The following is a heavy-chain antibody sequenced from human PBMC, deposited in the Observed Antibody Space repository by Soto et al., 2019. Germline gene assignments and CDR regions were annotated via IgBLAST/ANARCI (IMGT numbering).Heavy chain of an antibody. CDR1: GFTFSSYG. Sequence: GGSLRLSCAASGFTFSSYGVNWVRQAPGKGLEWVSYISNSSSIIYYADSVKGRFTISRDNAKNSLYLQMNSLRAEDTAIYYCARGVPAAMSYFQYWGQGTLVTVSS. D-gene: IGHD2-2*01. CDR3: ARGVPAAMSYFQY. J-gene: IGHJ1*01. V-gene: IGHV3-48*01. CDR2: ISNSSSII.